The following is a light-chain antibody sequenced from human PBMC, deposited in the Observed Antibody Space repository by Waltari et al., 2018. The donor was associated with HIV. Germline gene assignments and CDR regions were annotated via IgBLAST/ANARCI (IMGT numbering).Light chain of an antibody. Sequence: QSVLTQPPSASGTPGQRVTISCSGSSSNIGSKSVYWYQQVPGTAPQLLIYRNNQRPSGGADRCSGAKYGTSAALAISGLRSEDEDDYYCAAWEDSLSAVYVFGTGTKVTVL. CDR3: AAWEDSLSAVYV. V-gene: IGLV1-47*01. J-gene: IGLJ1*01. CDR1: SSNIGSKS. CDR2: RNN.